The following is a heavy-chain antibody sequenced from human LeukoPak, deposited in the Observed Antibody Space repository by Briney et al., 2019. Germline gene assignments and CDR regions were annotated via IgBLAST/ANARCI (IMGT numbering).Heavy chain of an antibody. J-gene: IGHJ3*02. CDR1: GFTFDDYA. D-gene: IGHD3-22*01. Sequence: GRSLRLSCAASGFTFDDYAMHWVRQAPGKGLEWVSGISWNSGSIGYADSVKGRFTISRDNAKNSLYLQMNSLRAEDTALYYCAKDISAYYYDSSGYLRAFDIWGQGTMVTVSS. CDR2: ISWNSGSI. V-gene: IGHV3-9*01. CDR3: AKDISAYYYDSSGYLRAFDI.